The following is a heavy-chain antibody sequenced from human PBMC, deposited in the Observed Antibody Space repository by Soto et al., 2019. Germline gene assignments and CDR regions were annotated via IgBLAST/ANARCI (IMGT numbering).Heavy chain of an antibody. Sequence: PGESLKISCKGSGYSFTSYWIGWVRQMPGKGLEWMGIIYPGDSDTRYSPSFQGQVTISADKSISTAYLQWSSLKASDTAMYYCARLEAWAARPAGMDVWGQGTTVTVSS. V-gene: IGHV5-51*01. CDR2: IYPGDSDT. CDR1: GYSFTSYW. J-gene: IGHJ6*02. D-gene: IGHD6-6*01. CDR3: ARLEAWAARPAGMDV.